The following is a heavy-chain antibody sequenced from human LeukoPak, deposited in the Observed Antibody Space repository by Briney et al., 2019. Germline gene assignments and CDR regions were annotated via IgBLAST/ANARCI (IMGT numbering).Heavy chain of an antibody. CDR1: GYTFTSYG. V-gene: IGHV1-18*01. CDR3: ARDTEYSSSWFFDY. J-gene: IGHJ4*02. D-gene: IGHD6-13*01. CDR2: ISAYNGNT. Sequence: ASVKVSCKASGYTFTSYGISWVRQAPGQGLEWMGWISAYNGNTNYAQKLQGRVTMTTDTSASTAYMELRSLRSDDTVVYYCARDTEYSSSWFFDYWGQGTLVTVSS.